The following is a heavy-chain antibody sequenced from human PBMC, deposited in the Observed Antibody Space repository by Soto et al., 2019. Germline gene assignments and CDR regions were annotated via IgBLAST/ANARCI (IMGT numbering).Heavy chain of an antibody. Sequence: GGSLRLSCAASAFSFSAYSMHWVRQAPGKGLEWVAVISKDGSSKYYADSVMGRFTISRDNSKNTLYLQMNSLRAEETAVYYCARDGETWALYFDLWGQGTLVTVSS. CDR3: ARDGETWALYFDL. CDR2: ISKDGSSK. J-gene: IGHJ4*02. CDR1: AFSFSAYS. V-gene: IGHV3-30-3*01. D-gene: IGHD3-16*01.